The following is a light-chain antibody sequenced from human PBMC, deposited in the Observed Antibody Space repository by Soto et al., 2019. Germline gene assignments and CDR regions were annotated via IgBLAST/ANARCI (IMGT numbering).Light chain of an antibody. CDR3: QQYGSSPS. Sequence: EIVLTQSPATLSLSPGERATLYCRASQRVSGGFLAWYQQKPGLAPGLIVYDTSFRATGVTDRYSGSGSGTDFTLTSSRLDPEDFAVYYCQQYGSSPSFGQGTKVEIK. J-gene: IGKJ1*01. CDR2: DTS. V-gene: IGKV3D-20*01. CDR1: QRVSGGF.